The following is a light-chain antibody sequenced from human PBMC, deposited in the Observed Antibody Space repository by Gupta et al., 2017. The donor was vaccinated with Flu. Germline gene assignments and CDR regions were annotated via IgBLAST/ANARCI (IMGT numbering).Light chain of an antibody. CDR2: DAS. V-gene: IGKV3D-11*02. CDR3: QHRINGPVRFT. Sequence: EIVLTQSPATLSLSPGERATLSCRARQSIGISLAWYQKKVGQAPNLLIFDASTRATDSPARCNGGGDGTDGTLTISSREPEDFAVYYCQHRINGPVRFTFGPGTTVEI. J-gene: IGKJ3*01. CDR1: QSIGIS.